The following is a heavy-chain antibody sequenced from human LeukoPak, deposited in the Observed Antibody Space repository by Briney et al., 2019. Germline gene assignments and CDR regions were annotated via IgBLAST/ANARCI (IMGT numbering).Heavy chain of an antibody. V-gene: IGHV4-59*08. CDR2: IQNSGTT. D-gene: IGHD6-13*01. Sequence: SETLSLTCTVCGAFISTYYWSWIRQPPGKGLEWIGYIQNSGTTNHNPSLQSRVTISVDMSKNQFSLRLSSVTAADTAVYYSARRGSSWSFDYWGQGTLVTVSS. CDR1: GAFISTYY. J-gene: IGHJ4*02. CDR3: ARRGSSWSFDY.